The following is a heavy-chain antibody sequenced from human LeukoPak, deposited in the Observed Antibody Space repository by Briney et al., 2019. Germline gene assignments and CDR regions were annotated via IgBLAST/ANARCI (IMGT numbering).Heavy chain of an antibody. CDR1: GYTFTSYA. CDR3: ARVAADMVRGVIISYYYMDV. CDR2: SNAGNGNT. D-gene: IGHD3-10*01. V-gene: IGHV1-3*02. J-gene: IGHJ6*03. Sequence: GASVKVSCKASGYTFTSYAMHWVRQAPGQRLEWMGWSNAGNGNTKYSQEFQGRVTITRDTSASTAYMELSRLRSDDTAVYYCARVAADMVRGVIISYYYMDVWGKGTTVTISS.